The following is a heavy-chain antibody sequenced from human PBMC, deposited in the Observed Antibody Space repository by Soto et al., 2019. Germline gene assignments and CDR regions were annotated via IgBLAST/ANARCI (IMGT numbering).Heavy chain of an antibody. D-gene: IGHD3-22*01. CDR1: GGSISSGGYY. CDR2: IYYSGST. J-gene: IGHJ5*02. V-gene: IGHV4-31*03. Sequence: SETLSLTCTVSGGSISSGGYYWSWIRQHPGKGLEWIGYIYYSGSTYYNPSLKSRVTISVDTSKNQFSLKLSSVTAADTAVYYCARDKGSDSSGYYWFDPWGQGTLVTVSS. CDR3: ARDKGSDSSGYYWFDP.